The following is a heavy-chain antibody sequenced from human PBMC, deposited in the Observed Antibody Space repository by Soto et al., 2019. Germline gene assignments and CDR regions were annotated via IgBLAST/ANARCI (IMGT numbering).Heavy chain of an antibody. D-gene: IGHD2-15*01. CDR3: ARDEGSPLFMDTHGMDV. CDR1: GFTFSSYW. CDR2: VKQDGSEK. J-gene: IGHJ6*02. V-gene: IGHV3-7*01. Sequence: GGSLRLSCAASGFTFSSYWMSWVRQAPGKGLEWVANVKQDGSEKYYVDSVKGRFTISRDNAKNSLYLQMNSLRAEDTAVYYCARDEGSPLFMDTHGMDVWGQGTTVTVSS.